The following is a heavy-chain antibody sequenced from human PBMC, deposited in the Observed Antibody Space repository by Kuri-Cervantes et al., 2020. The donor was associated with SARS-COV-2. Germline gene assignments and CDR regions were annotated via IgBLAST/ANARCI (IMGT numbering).Heavy chain of an antibody. CDR1: GFTFDDYV. CDR2: IYYSGST. J-gene: IGHJ4*02. Sequence: LRLSCAASGFTFDDYVVSWVRQPPGKGLEWIGYIYYSGSTYYNPSLKSRVTISVDTSKNQFSLKLSSVTAADTAVYYCARAGEGRFYSGYPFDYWGQGTLVTVSS. CDR3: ARAGEGRFYSGYPFDY. D-gene: IGHD5-12*01. V-gene: IGHV4-30-4*08.